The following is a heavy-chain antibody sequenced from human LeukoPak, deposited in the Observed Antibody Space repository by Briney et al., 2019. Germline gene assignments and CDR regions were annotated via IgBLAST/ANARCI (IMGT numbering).Heavy chain of an antibody. V-gene: IGHV4-59*08. D-gene: IGHD6-6*01. CDR1: GVSISSYY. CDR2: IYYSGST. Sequence: PSETLSLTCTVSGVSISSYYWSWIRQPPGKGLEWVGYIYYSGSTNYNPSLKSRVTIFVDNSKNQFSLKLSSGTAADTAEYYCARQEGSSSSYYQYGMDVWGQGTTVIVSS. J-gene: IGHJ6*02. CDR3: ARQEGSSSSYYQYGMDV.